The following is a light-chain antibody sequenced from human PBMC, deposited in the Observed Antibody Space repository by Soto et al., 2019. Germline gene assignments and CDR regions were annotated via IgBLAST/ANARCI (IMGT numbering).Light chain of an antibody. Sequence: QSALTQPASVSGSPGQSITISCTGTSSDVGSGNFVSWYQHYPGKAPQLIIYEDFKRPSGVSSRFSGSKSGNTASLTISGLQAEDEAEYYCCSHAGRDTYVFGTGTQLTVL. CDR2: EDF. CDR3: CSHAGRDTYV. J-gene: IGLJ1*01. CDR1: SSDVGSGNF. V-gene: IGLV2-23*01.